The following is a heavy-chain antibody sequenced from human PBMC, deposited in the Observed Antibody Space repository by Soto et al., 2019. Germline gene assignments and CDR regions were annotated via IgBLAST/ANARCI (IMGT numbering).Heavy chain of an antibody. CDR2: IFWDDDK. V-gene: IGHV2-5*02. J-gene: IGHJ4*02. CDR3: ARIFDFWSVYYLPY. D-gene: IGHD3-3*01. CDR1: GFSLSTRGVA. Sequence: SGPTLVNPTHTLTLTCTFSGFSLSTRGVAVGWIRQAPRKAPEWLAFIFWDDDKRYSPSLENRLTITQDTSKNQVVLTMTIMDPVHTATCYCARIFDFWSVYYLPYWRRGTLVTVSS.